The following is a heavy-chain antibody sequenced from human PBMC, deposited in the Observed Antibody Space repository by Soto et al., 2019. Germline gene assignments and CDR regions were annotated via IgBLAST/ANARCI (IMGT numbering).Heavy chain of an antibody. D-gene: IGHD6-19*01. CDR1: GFTFSGSA. Sequence: EVQLVESGGGLVQPGGSLKLSCAASGFTFSGSAMHWVRQASGKGLEWVGRIRSKANSYATAYAASVKGRFTISRDDLKNTAYLQMNSLKTEDTAVYYCTRPGWGAVDEYYFDYWGQGTLVTVSS. CDR3: TRPGWGAVDEYYFDY. V-gene: IGHV3-73*02. CDR2: IRSKANSYAT. J-gene: IGHJ4*02.